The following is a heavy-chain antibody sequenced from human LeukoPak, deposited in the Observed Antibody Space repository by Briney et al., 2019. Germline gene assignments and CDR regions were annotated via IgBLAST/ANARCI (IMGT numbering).Heavy chain of an antibody. V-gene: IGHV3-49*03. D-gene: IGHD6-19*01. Sequence: GGSLRLSCAASGFTFGDYAMNWFRQAPEKGLEWVDFIRSKAYGGTTEYAASVKGRFTISRDDSKSIAYLQMNSLKTEDTAVYYCTRMYSSGWYLIDYWGQGTLVTVSS. CDR1: GFTFGDYA. J-gene: IGHJ4*02. CDR2: IRSKAYGGTT. CDR3: TRMYSSGWYLIDY.